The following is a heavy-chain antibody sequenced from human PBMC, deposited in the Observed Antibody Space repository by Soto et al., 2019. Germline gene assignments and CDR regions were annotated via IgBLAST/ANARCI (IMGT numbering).Heavy chain of an antibody. CDR2: INSDGSHT. CDR3: EKEGDYAHYAGENWSGA. Sequence: EVQLVESGGGLVQPGGSLRLSCAASGFTFFAYWIHWVRQVPGKGLVWVSRINSDGSHTNYADSVRGRFTSSRVNSKNTVHLQQNSLTPEDTDGYYCEKEGDYAHYAGENWSGAWRQGSMVTVSS. CDR1: GFTFFAYW. D-gene: IGHD4-17*01. J-gene: IGHJ5*02. V-gene: IGHV3-74*01.